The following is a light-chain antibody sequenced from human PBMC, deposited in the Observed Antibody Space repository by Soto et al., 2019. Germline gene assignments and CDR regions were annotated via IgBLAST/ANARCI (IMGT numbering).Light chain of an antibody. CDR2: AAS. Sequence: DSQMTHSRSSVSASLGYIVTITCRASQGITNWLAWYQQKPGKAPKLLIYAASGLPSGVPSRFSGSGSGTDFTLTISSLQPEDFATYYCQQANSFPLTFGGGTKVDI. J-gene: IGKJ4*01. V-gene: IGKV1-12*01. CDR3: QQANSFPLT. CDR1: QGITNW.